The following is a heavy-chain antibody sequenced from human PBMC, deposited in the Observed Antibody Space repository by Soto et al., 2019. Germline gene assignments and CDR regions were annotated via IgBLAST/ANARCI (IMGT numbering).Heavy chain of an antibody. CDR3: ARGTCSSATCYAIYFDS. V-gene: IGHV3-7*01. CDR1: GFTFSSYW. D-gene: IGHD2-2*01. CDR2: VTEDGSKE. J-gene: IGHJ4*02. Sequence: EVQLVESGGGLVQPGGSLRLSCVASGFTFSSYWMSWVRQAPGKGLEWVANVTEDGSKEYYVDSVKGRFTISRDNAQNYLVSKLNRLRAGEKAVYYCARGTCSSATCYAIYFDSWGQGTMVTVSS.